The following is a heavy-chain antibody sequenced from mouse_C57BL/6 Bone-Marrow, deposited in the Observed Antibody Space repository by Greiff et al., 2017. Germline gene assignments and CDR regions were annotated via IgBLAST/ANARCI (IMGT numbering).Heavy chain of an antibody. CDR3: ARDLRWLRRGVDY. D-gene: IGHD2-9*01. CDR1: GYTFTSYW. V-gene: IGHV1-55*01. CDR2: IYPGSGST. Sequence: QVQLQQPGAELVKPGASVKMSCKASGYTFTSYWITWVKQRPGQGLEWIGDIYPGSGSTNYNEKFKSKATLTVDTSSSTAYMQLSSLTSEDSAVYDCARDLRWLRRGVDYWGQGTTLTVSS. J-gene: IGHJ2*01.